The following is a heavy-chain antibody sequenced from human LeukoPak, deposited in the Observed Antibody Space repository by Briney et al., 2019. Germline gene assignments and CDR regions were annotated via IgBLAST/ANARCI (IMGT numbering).Heavy chain of an antibody. Sequence: GGSLRLSCAASGFTFSSYWMSWVRQAPGKGLEWVANIKQGRSDKYYVDSVKGRFTISRDNAKNSLYLQMNSLRAEDTAVYYCARDMGTEIGMPQDRYCSGGSCYPPGYWGQGTLVTVSS. CDR1: GFTFSSYW. CDR2: IKQGRSDK. V-gene: IGHV3-7*01. D-gene: IGHD2-15*01. CDR3: ARDMGTEIGMPQDRYCSGGSCYPPGY. J-gene: IGHJ4*02.